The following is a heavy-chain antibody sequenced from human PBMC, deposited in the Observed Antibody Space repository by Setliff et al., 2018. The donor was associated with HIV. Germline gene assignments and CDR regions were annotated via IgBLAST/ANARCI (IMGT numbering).Heavy chain of an antibody. Sequence: GASVKVSCKASDYTFTNYGISWVRQAPGQGLEWMGWISAYNGYTNYAQKLQGRVTMTTDTSTSTAYMELRSLRSDDTAVYYCARDGWRHVLHGNYYYYFMDVWGKGTTVTVSS. CDR1: DYTFTNYG. CDR3: ARDGWRHVLHGNYYYYFMDV. CDR2: ISAYNGYT. J-gene: IGHJ6*03. V-gene: IGHV1-18*01. D-gene: IGHD2-8*01.